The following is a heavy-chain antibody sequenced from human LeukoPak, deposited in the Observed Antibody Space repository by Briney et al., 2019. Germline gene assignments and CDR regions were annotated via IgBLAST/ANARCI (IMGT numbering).Heavy chain of an antibody. CDR3: ARLWFGELSPKSANWFDP. CDR1: GFTFSSYE. J-gene: IGHJ5*02. Sequence: GGSLRLSCAASGFTFSSYEMNWVRQAPGKGLEWVSYISSSGSTIYYADSVKGRFTISRDNAKNSLYLQMNSLRAEDTAVYYCARLWFGELSPKSANWFDPWGQGTLVTVSS. D-gene: IGHD3-10*01. CDR2: ISSSGSTI. V-gene: IGHV3-48*03.